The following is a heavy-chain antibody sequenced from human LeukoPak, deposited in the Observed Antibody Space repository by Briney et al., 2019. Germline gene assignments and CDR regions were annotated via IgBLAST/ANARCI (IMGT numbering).Heavy chain of an antibody. V-gene: IGHV3-21*01. D-gene: IGHD1-26*01. CDR1: GFTFSSYS. CDR3: ATGSSGATHFPFDP. J-gene: IGHJ5*02. Sequence: GGSLRLSCAASGFTFSSYSMNWVRQAPGKGLEWVSSISSSSSYIYYADSVKGRFTISRDNAKNSLYLQMNSLRAEDTAVYYCATGSSGATHFPFDPWGQGTLVTVSS. CDR2: ISSSSSYI.